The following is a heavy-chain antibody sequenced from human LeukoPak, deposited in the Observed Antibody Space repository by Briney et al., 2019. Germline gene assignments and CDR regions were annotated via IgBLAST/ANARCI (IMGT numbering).Heavy chain of an antibody. CDR1: GGSISSSSYY. CDR3: AREPDYYDSSGYYDY. Sequence: RPSETLSLTCTVSGGSISSSSYYWGWIRQPPGKGLEWIGSIYYSGTTHYNPSLESRVTISVDTSKNQFSLKLSSVTAADTAVYYCAREPDYYDSSGYYDYWGQGTLVTVSS. D-gene: IGHD3-22*01. J-gene: IGHJ4*02. CDR2: IYYSGTT. V-gene: IGHV4-39*07.